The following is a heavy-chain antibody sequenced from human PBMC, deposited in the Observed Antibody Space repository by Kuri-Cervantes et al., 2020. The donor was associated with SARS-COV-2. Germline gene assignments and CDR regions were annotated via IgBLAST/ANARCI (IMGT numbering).Heavy chain of an antibody. J-gene: IGHJ6*02. CDR2: IYSGGST. Sequence: GESLKISCAASGFTVSSNYMSWVRQAPGKGLEWVSVIYSGGSTYYADSVKGRFTISRDNSKNTLYLQMNSLRAEDTAVYYCARVDSYRENYYYYGMDVWGQGTTVTGSS. D-gene: IGHD3/OR15-3a*01. V-gene: IGHV3-53*01. CDR1: GFTVSSNY. CDR3: ARVDSYRENYYYYGMDV.